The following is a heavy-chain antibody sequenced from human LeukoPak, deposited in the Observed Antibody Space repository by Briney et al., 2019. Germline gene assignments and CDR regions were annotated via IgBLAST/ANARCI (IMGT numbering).Heavy chain of an antibody. D-gene: IGHD3-10*01. CDR1: GGSISSYY. Sequence: SSETLSLTCTVSGGSISSYYWSWIRQPPGKGLEWIGYIYYSGSTIYNPSLKSRVTISVDTSKKQFSLKLSSVTAADTAVYYCARQISHYGSGSSHDYWGQGTLVIVSS. J-gene: IGHJ4*02. CDR2: IYYSGST. V-gene: IGHV4-59*08. CDR3: ARQISHYGSGSSHDY.